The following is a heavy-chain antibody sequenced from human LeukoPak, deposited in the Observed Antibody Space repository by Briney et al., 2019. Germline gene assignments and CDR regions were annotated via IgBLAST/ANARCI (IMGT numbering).Heavy chain of an antibody. V-gene: IGHV4-30-4*01. D-gene: IGHD5-12*01. CDR2: IYYSGST. Sequence: PSQTLSLTCTVSGGSISSGDYYWSWIRQPPGKGLEWIGYIYYSGSTYYNPSLKSRVTISVDTSKDQFSLKLSSVTAADTAVYYCARESGYDRQFDYWGQGTLVTVSS. CDR3: ARESGYDRQFDY. J-gene: IGHJ4*02. CDR1: GGSISSGDYY.